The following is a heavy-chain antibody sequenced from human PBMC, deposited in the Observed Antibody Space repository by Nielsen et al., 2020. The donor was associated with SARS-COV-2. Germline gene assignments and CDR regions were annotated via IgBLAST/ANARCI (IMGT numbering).Heavy chain of an antibody. CDR2: ISAYNSNT. D-gene: IGHD3-10*01. Sequence: ASVKVSCKASGYTFTSYGISWVRQAPGQGLEWMGWISAYNSNTNYAQKLQGRVTMTTDTSTSTAYMELRSLRSDDTAVYYCARGTMVRGVITYYYYYYMDVWGKGTTVTVSS. CDR1: GYTFTSYG. J-gene: IGHJ6*03. V-gene: IGHV1-18*01. CDR3: ARGTMVRGVITYYYYYYMDV.